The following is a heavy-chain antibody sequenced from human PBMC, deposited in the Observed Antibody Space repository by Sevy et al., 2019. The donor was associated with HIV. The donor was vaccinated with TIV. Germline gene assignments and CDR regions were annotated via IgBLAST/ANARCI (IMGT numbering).Heavy chain of an antibody. Sequence: GGSLRLSCAASGFTFSSYSMNWVRQAPGKGLEWVSSISSSSSYIYYADSVKGRFTISRDNAKNSLYLRMNSLRAEDTAVYYCARGGNYYDSSGYSYIAFDYWGQGTLVTVSS. V-gene: IGHV3-21*01. J-gene: IGHJ4*02. CDR1: GFTFSSYS. CDR2: ISSSSSYI. CDR3: ARGGNYYDSSGYSYIAFDY. D-gene: IGHD3-22*01.